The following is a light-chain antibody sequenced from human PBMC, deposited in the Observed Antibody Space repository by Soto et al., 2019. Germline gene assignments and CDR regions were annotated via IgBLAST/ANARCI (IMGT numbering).Light chain of an antibody. J-gene: IGKJ1*01. Sequence: EILLTQSPGTLSRSPGDRASLSRRASHNVSNHYLASYQQQPRQPPRLLVYGASNRATGIPDRFSGSGSATEYTPPISSLQPADFAAYYCQQXNNWPPWTXGQGTKVDI. CDR1: HNVSNHY. V-gene: IGKV3-20*01. CDR3: QQXNNWPPWT. CDR2: GAS.